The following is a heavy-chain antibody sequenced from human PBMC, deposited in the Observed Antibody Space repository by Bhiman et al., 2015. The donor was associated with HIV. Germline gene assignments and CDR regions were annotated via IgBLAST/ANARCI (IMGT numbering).Heavy chain of an antibody. CDR1: GFTFSIYG. V-gene: IGHV3-30*03. CDR3: ARGYTYGHGRHGFDY. J-gene: IGHJ4*02. D-gene: IGHD5-18*01. Sequence: QVQLVESGGGVVQPGRSLRLSCAASGFTFSIYGMHWVRQAPGKGLEWVAIISYDGSNKYYADSVKGRFTISRDNSKNTLYLQMNSLRAEDTAVYYCARGYTYGHGRHGFDYWGQGILVTASS. CDR2: ISYDGSNK.